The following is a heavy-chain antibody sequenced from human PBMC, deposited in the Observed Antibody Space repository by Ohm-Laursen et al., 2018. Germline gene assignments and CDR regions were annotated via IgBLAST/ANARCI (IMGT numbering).Heavy chain of an antibody. J-gene: IGHJ4*02. D-gene: IGHD5-18*01. CDR2: IKQDGGQQ. V-gene: IGHV3-7*01. CDR1: GFTFSSYW. CDR3: ASAYSYSTPHYLGY. Sequence: SLRLSCAASGFTFSSYWMSWVRQAPGKGLEWVANIKQDGGQQYYVDSVKGRFTISRDNAKNSLYLQMNSLRAEDTAVYYCASAYSYSTPHYLGYWGQGTLVTVSS.